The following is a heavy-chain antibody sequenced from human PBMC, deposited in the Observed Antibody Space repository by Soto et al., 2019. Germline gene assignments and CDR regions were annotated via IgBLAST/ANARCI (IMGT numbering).Heavy chain of an antibody. V-gene: IGHV3-30*03. D-gene: IGHD3-10*01. Sequence: QVQLVESGGGVVQPGRSLRLSCAASGFTFSSYGMHWVRQAPGKGLEWVAVISYDGSNKYYADSVKGRFTISRDNSKNTLYLQMNSLRAEDTVVYYCAMIRDGFDIWGQGTMVTVSS. CDR1: GFTFSSYG. J-gene: IGHJ3*02. CDR2: ISYDGSNK. CDR3: AMIRDGFDI.